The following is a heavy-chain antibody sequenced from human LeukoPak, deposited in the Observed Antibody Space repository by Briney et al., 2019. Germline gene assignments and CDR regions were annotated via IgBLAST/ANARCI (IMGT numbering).Heavy chain of an antibody. D-gene: IGHD4-4*01. CDR1: GGTFSSYA. J-gene: IGHJ4*02. CDR3: AKDYSSLGYFDY. Sequence: SVKVSCKASGGTFSSYAISWVRQAPGQGLEWMGRIIPILGIANYAQKFQGRVTITADKSTSTAYMELSSLRSEDTAVYYCAKDYSSLGYFDYWGQGTLVTVSS. CDR2: IIPILGIA. V-gene: IGHV1-69*04.